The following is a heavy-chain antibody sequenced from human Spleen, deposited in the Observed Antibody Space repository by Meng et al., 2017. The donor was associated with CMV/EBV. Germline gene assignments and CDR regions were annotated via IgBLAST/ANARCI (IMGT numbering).Heavy chain of an antibody. J-gene: IGHJ6*02. V-gene: IGHV1-18*01. CDR1: GYTFTSYG. CDR2: ISAYNGNT. D-gene: IGHD3-3*01. Sequence: ASVKVSCKASGYTFTSYGISWVRQAPGQGLEWMGWISAYNGNTNYAQKLQGRVTMTTDTSTSTAYMELRSLRSDDTAVYYCARDPVVWDYDFWSGYPSDYYGMDVWGQGTTVTVSS. CDR3: ARDPVVWDYDFWSGYPSDYYGMDV.